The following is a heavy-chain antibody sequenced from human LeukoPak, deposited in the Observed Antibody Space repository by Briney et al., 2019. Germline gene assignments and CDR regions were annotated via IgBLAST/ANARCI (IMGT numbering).Heavy chain of an antibody. CDR3: ARGLPGSSWHLGY. CDR1: GDSISGYY. J-gene: IGHJ4*02. CDR2: IYYNGNT. D-gene: IGHD6-13*01. Sequence: PSETLSLTCTVSGDSISGYYWNWIRQPPGRGLEGIGYIYYNGNTAYNSSLKSRVTISVDMSKNQFSLKLSSMTAADTAVYYCARGLPGSSWHLGYWGQGTLVTVSS. V-gene: IGHV4-59*01.